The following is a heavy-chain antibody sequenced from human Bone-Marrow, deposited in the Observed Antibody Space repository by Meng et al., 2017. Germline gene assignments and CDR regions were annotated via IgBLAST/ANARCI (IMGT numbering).Heavy chain of an antibody. CDR3: SRDEDISAAGKLFGDY. J-gene: IGHJ4*02. CDR1: GYNFPDYY. D-gene: IGHD6-13*01. Sequence: ASVKVSCKPSGYNFPDYYIHWVRQAPGQGLEWMGRIDPKNGDTHYAQKFQGRVTMTGDTSISTADLDLSGRRSDDTAVYYCSRDEDISAAGKLFGDYWGQGTLVTVSS. CDR2: IDPKNGDT. V-gene: IGHV1-2*06.